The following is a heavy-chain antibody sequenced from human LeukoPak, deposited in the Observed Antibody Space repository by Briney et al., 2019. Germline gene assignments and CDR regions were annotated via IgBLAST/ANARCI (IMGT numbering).Heavy chain of an antibody. Sequence: ASVKVSCKASGYTFTSYYIFWVRQAPGQGLEWMGIINPRTGSTSYSQKFQGRVTMTRDMSTSTVYMELSSLRSDDTAVYYCAQGLLREFDYWGQGTLVTVSS. V-gene: IGHV1-46*01. J-gene: IGHJ4*02. CDR1: GYTFTSYY. CDR3: AQGLLREFDY. CDR2: INPRTGST. D-gene: IGHD1-26*01.